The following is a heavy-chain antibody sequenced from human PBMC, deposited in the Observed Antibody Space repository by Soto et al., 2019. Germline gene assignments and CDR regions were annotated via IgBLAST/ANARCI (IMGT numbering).Heavy chain of an antibody. V-gene: IGHV1-69*01. CDR1: GDTFKNCV. J-gene: IGHJ6*02. CDR2: IIPLLGTT. D-gene: IGHD3-10*01. CDR3: AAELGFGKLSVV. Sequence: QVQVVQSGVEVRRPGSSVKVSCKASGDTFKNCVISWVRQAPGQGLEWMGGIIPLLGTTDFAQRFQGRLTITKDESTTTAYMELSRLRSEDTATYYCAAELGFGKLSVVWGQGTTVIVSS.